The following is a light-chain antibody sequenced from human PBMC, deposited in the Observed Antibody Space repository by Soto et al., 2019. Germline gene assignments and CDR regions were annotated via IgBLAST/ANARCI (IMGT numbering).Light chain of an antibody. CDR3: KQYNNWTQYS. CDR2: GAS. Sequence: EIVMTQSPATLSVSIGESATLSCRASQSIGINVAWYQQRPGQAPRLLISGASTRASGIPARFSGSGSGTEFTLTISSLQSEDFAIYYCKQYNNWTQYSFGQGTKVDIK. CDR1: QSIGIN. V-gene: IGKV3-15*01. J-gene: IGKJ2*03.